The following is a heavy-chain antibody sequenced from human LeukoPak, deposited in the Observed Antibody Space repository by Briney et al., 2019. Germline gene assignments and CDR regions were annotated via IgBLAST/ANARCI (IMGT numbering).Heavy chain of an antibody. D-gene: IGHD3-10*01. CDR1: GFTFSSYS. CDR2: ISSSSSYI. V-gene: IGHV3-21*04. J-gene: IGHJ4*02. Sequence: GGSLRLSCAASGFTFSSYSMNWVRQAPGKGLEWVSSISSSSSYIYYADSVKGRFTISRDNAKNSLYLQMNSLRVDDTAIYYCAKVSEGDSGSRYRPLDFWGQGTLVTVSS. CDR3: AKVSEGDSGSRYRPLDF.